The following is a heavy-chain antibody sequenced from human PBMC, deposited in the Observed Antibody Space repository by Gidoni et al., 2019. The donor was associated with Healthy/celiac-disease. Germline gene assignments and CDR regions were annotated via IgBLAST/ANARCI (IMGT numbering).Heavy chain of an antibody. CDR3: ASLYSSSLE. CDR1: GGSFSGYY. V-gene: IGHV4-34*01. J-gene: IGHJ4*02. CDR2: INHSGST. Sequence: QVQLQQRGAGRLKPSETLSLTCAVYGGSFSGYYWSWIRQPPGKGREWIGEINHSGSTNYNPSLKSRVTISVDTSKNQFSLKLSSVTAADTAVYYCASLYSSSLEWGQGTLVTVSS. D-gene: IGHD6-6*01.